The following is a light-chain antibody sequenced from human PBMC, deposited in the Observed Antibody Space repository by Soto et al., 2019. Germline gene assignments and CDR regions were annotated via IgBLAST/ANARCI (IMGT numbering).Light chain of an antibody. CDR3: QQYGKSPGIS. V-gene: IGKV3-20*01. J-gene: IGKJ5*01. CDR1: QGVDSKH. CDR2: AAT. Sequence: EIALTQSPGTLSLSPGEGATLSCRASQGVDSKHLAWYQQKPGQAPRLLIYAATSRATGIPDRFSGSGSGTDFTLSISRLETEDVAVFYCQQYGKSPGISFGQGTRLEIK.